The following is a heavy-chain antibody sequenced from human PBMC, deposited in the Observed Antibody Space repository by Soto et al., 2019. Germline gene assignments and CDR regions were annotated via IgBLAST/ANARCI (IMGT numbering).Heavy chain of an antibody. CDR3: ARDNCLGFCSGRCYSNAFDI. J-gene: IGHJ3*02. V-gene: IGHV3-7*01. Sequence: EMQLVESGGGLVQPGGSLRLSCAASGFTFSGSWMTWVRQAPGKGLEWVANIKHDGGEKKYADSVKGRFTISRDNAKNSLFLQLNSLRAEDTAVYYCARDNCLGFCSGRCYSNAFDIWGQGTLVTVSS. CDR2: IKHDGGEK. D-gene: IGHD2-15*01. CDR1: GFTFSGSW.